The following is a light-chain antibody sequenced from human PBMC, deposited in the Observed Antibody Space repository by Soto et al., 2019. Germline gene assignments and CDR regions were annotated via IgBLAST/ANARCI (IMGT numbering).Light chain of an antibody. V-gene: IGKV1-5*03. CDR1: QTISSW. Sequence: EISRTHAPSTRSDCLSDRVIITCRASQTISSWLAWYQQKPGKAPKLLIYKASTLKSGVLSRFSGSGSGTDFTLTISDLESEDFGAYYCQQFCNYPRTFGQGSKVDIK. J-gene: IGKJ1*01. CDR3: QQFCNYPRT. CDR2: KAS.